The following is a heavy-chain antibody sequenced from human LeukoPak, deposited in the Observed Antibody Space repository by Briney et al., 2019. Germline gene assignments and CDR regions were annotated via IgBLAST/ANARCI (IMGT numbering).Heavy chain of an antibody. CDR1: GFTFSSYW. CDR3: ARLIPIGAFDI. V-gene: IGHV3-30-3*01. J-gene: IGHJ3*02. CDR2: ISYDGSNK. Sequence: GGSLRLSCAASGFTFSSYWMSWVRQAPGKGLEWVAVISYDGSNKYYADSVKGRFTISRDNSKNTPYLQMNSLRAEDTAVYYCARLIPIGAFDIWGQGTMVTVSS.